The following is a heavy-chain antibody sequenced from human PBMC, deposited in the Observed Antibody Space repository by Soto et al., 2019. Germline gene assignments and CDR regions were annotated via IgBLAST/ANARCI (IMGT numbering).Heavy chain of an antibody. CDR3: AKTVADYFGSGSRAHNYYYYGMDV. J-gene: IGHJ6*02. D-gene: IGHD3-10*01. V-gene: IGHV1-18*01. CDR2: ISSYNGNT. CDR1: GYTFTSYG. Sequence: GXSVKVSCNAAGYTFTSYGIVWVRQAPGQGLEWMGWISSYNGNTNYAQNLQGRITMTTDTSTSTAYMELRSLGSDDTAAYFCAKTVADYFGSGSRAHNYYYYGMDVWGQGTTVTVSS.